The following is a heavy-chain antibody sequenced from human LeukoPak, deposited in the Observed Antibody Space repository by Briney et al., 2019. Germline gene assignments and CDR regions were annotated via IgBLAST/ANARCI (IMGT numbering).Heavy chain of an antibody. V-gene: IGHV3-7*01. CDR2: IKKDGGET. CDR1: GFTFSSYW. CDR3: ASSLGY. D-gene: IGHD6-6*01. Sequence: GGSLRLSCAASGFTFSSYWMSWVRQAPGKGLEWVANIKKDGGETYYVHSVKGRFTISRDNAKSSLYLQMNSLRAEDTAVYYCASSLGYWGQGTLVTVSS. J-gene: IGHJ4*02.